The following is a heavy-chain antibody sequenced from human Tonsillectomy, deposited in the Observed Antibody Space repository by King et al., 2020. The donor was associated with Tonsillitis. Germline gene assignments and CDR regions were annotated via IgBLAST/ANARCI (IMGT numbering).Heavy chain of an antibody. CDR1: GGSISSSSYY. CDR2: SYYSGST. Sequence: QLQESGPGLVKPSETLSLTCTVSGGSISSSSYYWGWIRQPPGKGLEWIGRSYYSGSTYYNPSLKSRVTISVDTSKNQFSLKLSSVTAADTAVYYCARQEGGDYIPLYYFDYWGQGTLVTASP. CDR3: ARQEGGDYIPLYYFDY. J-gene: IGHJ4*02. V-gene: IGHV4-39*01. D-gene: IGHD2-21*02.